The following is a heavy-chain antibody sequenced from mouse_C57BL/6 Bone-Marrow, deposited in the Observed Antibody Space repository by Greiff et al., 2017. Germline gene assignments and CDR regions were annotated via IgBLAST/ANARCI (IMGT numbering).Heavy chain of an antibody. CDR1: GYTFTSYW. CDR2: IYPGSGST. V-gene: IGHV1-55*01. J-gene: IGHJ4*01. Sequence: VQLQQPGAELVKPGASVKMSCKASGYTFTSYWITWVKQRPGQGLEWIGDIYPGSGSTNYNETFKSKATLTGDTSSSTAYLQLSSLASEDSAVYYCGKRLVHYYAMDYWGQGTSVTVSS. CDR3: GKRLVHYYAMDY. D-gene: IGHD2-2*01.